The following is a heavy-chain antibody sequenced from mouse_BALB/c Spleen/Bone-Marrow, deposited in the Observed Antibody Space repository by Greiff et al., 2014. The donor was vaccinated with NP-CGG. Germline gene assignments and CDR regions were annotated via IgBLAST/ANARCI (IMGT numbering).Heavy chain of an antibody. CDR3: ATGWFAY. V-gene: IGHV7-3*02. Sequence: EVQLVESGGGLVQPGGSLRLSCATSGFTFTDYYMSWVRQPPGKALEWLGFIRNKANGYTTEYSASVKGRFTISRDNSQSILYLQMNTLRAEGSATYYCATGWFAYWGQGTLVTVSA. CDR1: GFTFTDYY. CDR2: IRNKANGYTT. J-gene: IGHJ3*01.